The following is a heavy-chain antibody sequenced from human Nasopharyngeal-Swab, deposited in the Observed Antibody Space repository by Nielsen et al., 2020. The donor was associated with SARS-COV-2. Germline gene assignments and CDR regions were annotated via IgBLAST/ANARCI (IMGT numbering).Heavy chain of an antibody. CDR3: AGGIPGYCSSNRCFRSHWFDP. V-gene: IGHV1-18*04. J-gene: IGHJ5*02. Sequence: ASVKVSCKESGYTFTSYYMHWVRQAPGQGREWMGGISGYNGVTKYAQKFQGRVTMTTDTSTSTEYMELRSQRSDDTAVYYCAGGIPGYCSSNRCFRSHWFDPWGQGTLVTVSS. CDR1: GYTFTSYY. CDR2: ISGYNGVT. D-gene: IGHD2-2*01.